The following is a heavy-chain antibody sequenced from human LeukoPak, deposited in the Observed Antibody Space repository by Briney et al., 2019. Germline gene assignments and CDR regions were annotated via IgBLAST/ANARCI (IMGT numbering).Heavy chain of an antibody. CDR3: ARHRPGTTSPDY. CDR1: GDSSTIYW. D-gene: IGHD1-1*01. CDR2: IDPVDSGT. V-gene: IGHV5-51*01. Sequence: GESLPISCKGSGDSSTIYWIGWVRYMRPQGLEWMGIIDPVDSGTRYSPSFQGQVTISADKSISTAYLQGSSLKASDTATYYCARHRPGTTSPDYWGQGTLVTVSS. J-gene: IGHJ4*02.